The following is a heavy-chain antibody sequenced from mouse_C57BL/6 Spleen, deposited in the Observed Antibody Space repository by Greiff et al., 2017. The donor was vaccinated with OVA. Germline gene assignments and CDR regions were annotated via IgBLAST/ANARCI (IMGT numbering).Heavy chain of an antibody. CDR1: GYAFSSSW. D-gene: IGHD3-2*02. CDR2: IYPGDGDT. J-gene: IGHJ2*01. CDR3: AREGGSGYVDY. V-gene: IGHV1-82*01. Sequence: VQLQQSGPELVKPGASVKISCKASGYAFSSSWMNWVKQRPGKGLEWIGRIYPGDGDTNYNGKFKGKATLTADKSSSTAYMQLSSLTSEDSAVYFCAREGGSGYVDYWGQGTTLTVSS.